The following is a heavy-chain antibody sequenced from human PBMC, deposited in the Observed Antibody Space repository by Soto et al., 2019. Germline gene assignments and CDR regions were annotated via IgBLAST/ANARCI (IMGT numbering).Heavy chain of an antibody. CDR3: AKLVKN. V-gene: IGHV3-23*01. Sequence: EVQLLESGGGLVQPGGSLRLSCTASGFTFSSTSMSWVRQAPGKGLEWVSVTTGRGGRTYYADSVKGRFTISRDNSKNTLYLQMNSLRAEDTVVYFCAKLVKNWGQGTLVTVSS. CDR2: TTGRGGRT. J-gene: IGHJ4*02. CDR1: GFTFSSTS. D-gene: IGHD2-2*01.